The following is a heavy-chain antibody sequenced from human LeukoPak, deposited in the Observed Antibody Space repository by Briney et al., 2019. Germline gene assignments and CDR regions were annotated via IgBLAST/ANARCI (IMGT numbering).Heavy chain of an antibody. Sequence: PSETLSLTCTVSGGSISSYYWSWIRQPPGKGLEWIGYIYYSGSTNYNPSLKSRVTISVDTSKNQFSLKLSSVTAADTAVYYCVRRSSGYLVFDIWAQGTMATVSS. CDR3: VRRSSGYLVFDI. CDR2: IYYSGST. V-gene: IGHV4-59*08. D-gene: IGHD3-22*01. CDR1: GGSISSYY. J-gene: IGHJ3*02.